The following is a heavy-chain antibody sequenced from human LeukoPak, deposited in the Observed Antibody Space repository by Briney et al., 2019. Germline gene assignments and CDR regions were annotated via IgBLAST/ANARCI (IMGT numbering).Heavy chain of an antibody. D-gene: IGHD1-26*01. V-gene: IGHV4-59*08. CDR3: ASLVGATTPLDI. J-gene: IGHJ3*02. Sequence: SETLSLTCTVSGGSISSYCWSWIRQPPGKGLEWIGYIHYSGSTNYNPSLKSRVTISVDTSKNQFYLKLSSVTAADTAVYYCASLVGATTPLDIWGQGTMVTVSS. CDR2: IHYSGST. CDR1: GGSISSYC.